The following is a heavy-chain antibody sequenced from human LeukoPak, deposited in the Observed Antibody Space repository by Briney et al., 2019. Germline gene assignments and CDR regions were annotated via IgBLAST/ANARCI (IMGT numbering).Heavy chain of an antibody. J-gene: IGHJ4*02. D-gene: IGHD3-3*01. V-gene: IGHV1-69*13. CDR2: IIPIFGTA. CDR3: AREAPPITIFGVVIPASTFDY. CDR1: GGTFSSYA. Sequence: ASVKVSCKASGGTFSSYAISWVRQAPGQGLEWMGGIIPIFGTANYAQKFQGRVTITADESTSTAYMELSSLRSEDTAVYYCAREAPPITIFGVVIPASTFDYWGQGTLVTVSS.